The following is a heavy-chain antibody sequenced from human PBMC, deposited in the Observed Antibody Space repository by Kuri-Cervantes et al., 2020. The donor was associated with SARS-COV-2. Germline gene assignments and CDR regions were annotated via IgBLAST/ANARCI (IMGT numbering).Heavy chain of an antibody. CDR2: ISYDGSNK. D-gene: IGHD1-26*01. J-gene: IGHJ4*02. V-gene: IGHV3-30*18. Sequence: GESLKISCAASGFTFSSYGMHWVRQAPGKGLEWVAVISYDGSNKYYADSVKGRFTISRDNSKNTLYLQMNSLRAGDTAVHYCAKEYSGSWGYGCWGQGTLVTVSS. CDR1: GFTFSSYG. CDR3: AKEYSGSWGYGC.